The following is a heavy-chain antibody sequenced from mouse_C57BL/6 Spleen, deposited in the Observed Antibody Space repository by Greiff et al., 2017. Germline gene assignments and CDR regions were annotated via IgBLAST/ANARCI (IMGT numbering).Heavy chain of an antibody. Sequence: VQLQQSGPELVKPGASVKMSCKASGYTYTDYNMHWVKQSHGKSLEWIGYINPNNGGTSYNQKFKGKATLTVNKSSSTAYMELRSLTSEDSAVYYCARMDYDSAWFAYWGQGTLVTVSA. CDR2: INPNNGGT. CDR1: GYTYTDYN. D-gene: IGHD2-4*01. CDR3: ARMDYDSAWFAY. J-gene: IGHJ3*01. V-gene: IGHV1-22*01.